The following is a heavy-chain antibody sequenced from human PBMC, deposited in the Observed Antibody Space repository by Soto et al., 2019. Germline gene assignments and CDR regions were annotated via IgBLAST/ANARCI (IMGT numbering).Heavy chain of an antibody. CDR1: GGSFSGYY. J-gene: IGHJ6*02. Sequence: QVQLKQWGAGLLKPSETLSLPCAVYGGSFSGYYWSWIRQPPGKGLEWIGEINHSGSTNYNPTLNSRVTIQVEVSKTQFSPKQSSLTAAEKAVYYGARGPRILFARGMGVWGQGTTVTVSS. CDR3: ARGPRILFARGMGV. CDR2: INHSGST. D-gene: IGHD2-15*01. V-gene: IGHV4-34*01.